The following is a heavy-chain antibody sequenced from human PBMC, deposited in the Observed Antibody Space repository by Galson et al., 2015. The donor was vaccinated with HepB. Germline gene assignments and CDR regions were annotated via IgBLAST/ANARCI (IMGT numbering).Heavy chain of an antibody. D-gene: IGHD2-15*01. J-gene: IGHJ6*02. V-gene: IGHV3-53*04. CDR3: ARARTRSACSGGSCYSYYYGMDV. Sequence: SLRLSCAASGFTVSSNYMSWVRQAPGKGLEWVSVIYSGGSTYYADSVKGRFTISRHNSKNTLYLQMNSLRAEDTAVYYCARARTRSACSGGSCYSYYYGMDVWGQGTTVTVSS. CDR2: IYSGGST. CDR1: GFTVSSNY.